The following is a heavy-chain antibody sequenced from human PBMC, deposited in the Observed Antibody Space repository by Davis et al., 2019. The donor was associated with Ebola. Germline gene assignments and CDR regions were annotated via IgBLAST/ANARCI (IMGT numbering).Heavy chain of an antibody. V-gene: IGHV3-48*04. D-gene: IGHD2-21*02. CDR3: ARDTQWLGVVVTATYYGMDV. CDR1: GFTFSSYS. CDR2: ISSSSSTI. J-gene: IGHJ6*02. Sequence: GGSLRLSCAASGFTFSSYSMNWVRQAPGKGLEWVSYISSSSSTIYYADSVKGRFTISRDNAKNSLYLQMNSLRAEDTAVYYCARDTQWLGVVVTATYYGMDVWGQGTTVTVSS.